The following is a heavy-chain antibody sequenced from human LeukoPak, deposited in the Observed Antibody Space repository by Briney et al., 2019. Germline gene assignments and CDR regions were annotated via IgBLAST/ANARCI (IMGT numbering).Heavy chain of an antibody. CDR1: GGSISSYY. J-gene: IGHJ4*02. CDR2: IYTSGST. D-gene: IGHD1-26*01. V-gene: IGHV4-4*07. Sequence: SETLSLTCTVSGGSISSYYWSWIRQPAGKGLEWIGRIYTSGSTNYNPSLKSRVTISVDTSKNQFSLKLSSVTAADTAVYYCARGIVGATPAYFDYWGQGTLVTVSS. CDR3: ARGIVGATPAYFDY.